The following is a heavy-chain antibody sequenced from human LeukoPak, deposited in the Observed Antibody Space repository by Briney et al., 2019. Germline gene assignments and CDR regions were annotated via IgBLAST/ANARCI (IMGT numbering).Heavy chain of an antibody. J-gene: IGHJ4*02. V-gene: IGHV4-59*01. CDR1: GGSISSYY. CDR2: IYYSGST. D-gene: IGHD6-6*01. CDR3: ARGDSSSTLIDY. Sequence: PSETLSLTCTVSGGSISSYYWSWIRQPPWKGLEWIGYIYYSGSTNYNPSLKSRVTISVDTSKNQFSLKLSSVTAADTAVYYCARGDSSSTLIDYWGQGTLVTVSS.